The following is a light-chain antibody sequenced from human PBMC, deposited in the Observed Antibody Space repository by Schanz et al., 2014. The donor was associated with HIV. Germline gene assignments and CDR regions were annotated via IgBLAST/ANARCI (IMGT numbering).Light chain of an antibody. V-gene: IGLV2-14*02. J-gene: IGLJ2*01. Sequence: QSALTQPASVSGSPGQSITISCTGTSSDVGSYNLVSWYQQHPGKAPKLMIYEVSKRPSGVSNRFSGSKSDNTASLTISGLQAEDEADYYCSSYTSSSTVVFGGGTKVTVL. CDR1: SSDVGSYNL. CDR2: EVS. CDR3: SSYTSSSTVV.